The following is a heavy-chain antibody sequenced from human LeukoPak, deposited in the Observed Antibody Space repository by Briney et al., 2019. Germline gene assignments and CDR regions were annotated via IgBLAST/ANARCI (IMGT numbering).Heavy chain of an antibody. D-gene: IGHD2-21*01. Sequence: GGSLRLSCAASGFTVSSNYMSWVRQAPGKGLEWVSDIYSGGSTYYADSVKGRFTISRDNSKNTLYLQMNSLRAEDTAVYYCARAEHINAFDIWGQGTMVTVSS. CDR1: GFTVSSNY. CDR2: IYSGGST. J-gene: IGHJ3*02. V-gene: IGHV3-66*01. CDR3: ARAEHINAFDI.